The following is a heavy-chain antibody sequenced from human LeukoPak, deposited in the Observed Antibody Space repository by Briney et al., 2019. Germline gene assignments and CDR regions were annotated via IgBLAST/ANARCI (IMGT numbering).Heavy chain of an antibody. CDR3: ARGSPAAILDGGVDYYYYMDV. J-gene: IGHJ6*03. CDR1: GGSISSGGYY. CDR2: IYYSGST. D-gene: IGHD2-2*01. V-gene: IGHV4-31*03. Sequence: PSQTLSLTCTVSGGSISSGGYYWSWIRQHPGKGLEWIGYIYYSGSTYYHPSLKSRVTISVDTSKNQFSLKLSSVTAADTAVYYCARGSPAAILDGGVDYYYYMDVWGKGTTVTVSS.